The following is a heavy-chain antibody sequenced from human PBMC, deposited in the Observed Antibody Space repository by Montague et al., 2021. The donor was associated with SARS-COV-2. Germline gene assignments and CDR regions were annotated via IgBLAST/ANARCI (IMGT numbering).Heavy chain of an antibody. J-gene: IGHJ6*02. V-gene: IGHV3-13*01. CDR2: MGTAGDT. Sequence: SLRLSCAASGFTFSSYDMHWVRQATGEGLEWVSAMGTAGDTYYPGSVKGRFTISRENAKNSLYLQMNSLRAGDTAVYYCARGDIVATIGGYYYYYGMDVWGQGTTVTVSS. CDR1: GFTFSSYD. CDR3: ARGDIVATIGGYYYYYGMDV. D-gene: IGHD5-12*01.